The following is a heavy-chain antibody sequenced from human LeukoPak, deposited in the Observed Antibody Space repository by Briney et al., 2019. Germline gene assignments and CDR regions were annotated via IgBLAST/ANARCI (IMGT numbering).Heavy chain of an antibody. Sequence: GASVKVSCKASGYTFTGYYMHWVRQAPGQGLEWMGWINPNSGGTNYAQKFQGRVTMTRDTSICTAYMELSRLRSDDTAVYYCARAGMTTYYYYYYMDVWGKGTTVTVSS. V-gene: IGHV1-2*02. CDR3: ARAGMTTYYYYYYMDV. J-gene: IGHJ6*03. CDR1: GYTFTGYY. CDR2: INPNSGGT. D-gene: IGHD4-11*01.